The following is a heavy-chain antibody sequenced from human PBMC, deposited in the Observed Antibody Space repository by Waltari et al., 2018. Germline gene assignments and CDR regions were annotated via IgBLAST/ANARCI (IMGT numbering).Heavy chain of an antibody. J-gene: IGHJ1*01. CDR1: GGSISGYY. D-gene: IGHD6-6*01. CDR2: INHSGSS. Sequence: QVQIQQWGAGLLKPSETLSLTCAVYGGSISGYYWSWIRKPPGKGLEWIGEINHSGSSNYNPSRKRRVTISVDTSTNQFSRKLRSVTAANTAVYYCARSSIAARWLPLYWGQGTLVTVSS. CDR3: ARSSIAARWLPLY. V-gene: IGHV4-34*01.